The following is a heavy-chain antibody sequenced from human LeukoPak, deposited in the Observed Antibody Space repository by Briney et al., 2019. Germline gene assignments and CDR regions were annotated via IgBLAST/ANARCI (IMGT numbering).Heavy chain of an antibody. D-gene: IGHD2-2*01. J-gene: IGHJ6*04. CDR2: IHHSGST. CDR1: DYSISSAYY. CDR3: ARDRLGTYCSSTNCYYYGMDV. V-gene: IGHV4-38-2*02. Sequence: SETLSLTCVVSDYSISSAYYWGWIRQPPGKGLEWIGSIHHSGSTYYNPSLKSRVTISVDTSKTHFSLKLSAVTAADTAVYYCARDRLGTYCSSTNCYYYGMDVWGKGNTVTVSA.